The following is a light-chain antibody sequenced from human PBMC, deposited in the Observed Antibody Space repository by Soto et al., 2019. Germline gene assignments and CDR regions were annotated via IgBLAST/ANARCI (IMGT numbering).Light chain of an antibody. CDR1: QRVSNN. CDR3: QQYDNWPPP. Sequence: EIVMTQSPATLSVSPRARATLSCSASQRVSNNLAWYQQRPGRSPRLLIYATSTRATGIPARFSGSGSGTEFTLTISSLQSEDFAVYYCQQYDNWPPPFGQGTRLEIK. J-gene: IGKJ5*01. V-gene: IGKV3-15*01. CDR2: ATS.